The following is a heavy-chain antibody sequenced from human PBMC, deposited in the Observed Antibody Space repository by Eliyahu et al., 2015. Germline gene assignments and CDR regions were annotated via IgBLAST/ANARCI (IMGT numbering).Heavy chain of an antibody. CDR2: IDPRDSSD. CDR1: GYTFTSKW. Sequence: EVQLVQSGAEVKKPGESLRISCKGSGYTFTSKWISWVRQMPGKGLFWMGRIDPRDSSDNYSPSFEGHVTISADTSITTAYLQWSSLKASDTAMYYCARRPGDYGAYALEYWGQGTLVTVSS. CDR3: ARRPGDYGAYALEY. J-gene: IGHJ4*02. D-gene: IGHD4-17*01. V-gene: IGHV5-10-1*03.